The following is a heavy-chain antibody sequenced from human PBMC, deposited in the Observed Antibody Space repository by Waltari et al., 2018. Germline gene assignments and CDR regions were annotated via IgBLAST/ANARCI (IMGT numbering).Heavy chain of an antibody. J-gene: IGHJ3*02. CDR3: ARDWDIWFRDSSSPLVPDAFDI. D-gene: IGHD3-10*01. CDR2: ISSSSSTI. Sequence: EVQLVESGGGLVQPGGSLGLSCAASGFTFSSYSMHWVRQAPGKGLEGVSYISSSSSTIYYADSVKGRFTISRDNAKNSLYLQMNSLRAEDTAVYYCARDWDIWFRDSSSPLVPDAFDIWGQGTMVTVSS. V-gene: IGHV3-48*04. CDR1: GFTFSSYS.